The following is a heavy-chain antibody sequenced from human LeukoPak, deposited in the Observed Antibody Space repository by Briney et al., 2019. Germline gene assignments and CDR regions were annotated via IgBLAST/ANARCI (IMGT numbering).Heavy chain of an antibody. CDR3: ARGRATGT. CDR1: GGSFSGYY. J-gene: IGHJ5*02. V-gene: IGHV4-34*01. D-gene: IGHD1-26*01. CDR2: INHSGST. Sequence: SETLSLTCAVYGGSFSGYYWSWIRQPPGKGLEWIGEINHSGSTNYNPSLKSRVTISVDTSKNQSSLKLSSVTAADTAVYYCARGRATGTWGQGTLVTVSS.